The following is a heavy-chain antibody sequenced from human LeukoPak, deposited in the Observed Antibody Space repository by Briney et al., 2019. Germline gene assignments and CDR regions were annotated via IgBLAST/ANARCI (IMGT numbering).Heavy chain of an antibody. J-gene: IGHJ3*02. V-gene: IGHV4-59*01. Sequence: SETLSLTCTVSGGSISSYYWSWIRRPPGKGLEWIGYIDDSGNTNYNPSLKSQVTISVDKSKNQFSLKLSFVTAADTAMYYCARSDYHNSGSHTVFDAFDIWGQGTRVTVSS. CDR2: IDDSGNT. CDR3: ARSDYHNSGSHTVFDAFDI. CDR1: GGSISSYY. D-gene: IGHD3-10*01.